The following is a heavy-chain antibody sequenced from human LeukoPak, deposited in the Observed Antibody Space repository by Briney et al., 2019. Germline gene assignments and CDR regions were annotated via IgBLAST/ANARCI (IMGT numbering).Heavy chain of an antibody. V-gene: IGHV3-23*01. CDR3: ARGSHGEHDS. D-gene: IGHD4-17*01. CDR2: IDRSGGST. Sequence: GGSLRLSCAASGFFFNIYAMSWVRQAPGKGLEWVAAIDRSGGSTFYADSVKGRFTISKDNSKNTLYLQINSLRVDDTAIYYCARGSHGEHDSWGQGTLVTVSS. CDR1: GFFFNIYA. J-gene: IGHJ5*01.